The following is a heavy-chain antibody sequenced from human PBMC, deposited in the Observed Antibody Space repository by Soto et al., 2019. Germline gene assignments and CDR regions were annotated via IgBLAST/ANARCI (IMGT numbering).Heavy chain of an antibody. V-gene: IGHV3-30-3*01. CDR3: AIDQSSGSYHYRYFDL. CDR1: GFTFSSYA. CDR2: ISYDGSNK. Sequence: QVQLVESGGGVVQPGRSLRLSCAASGFTFSSYAMHWVRQAPGKGLEWVAVISYDGSNKYYADSVKGRFTISRDNSKNTLYLQMNSLRAEDTAVYYCAIDQSSGSYHYRYFDLWGRGNLVTVSS. D-gene: IGHD1-26*01. J-gene: IGHJ2*01.